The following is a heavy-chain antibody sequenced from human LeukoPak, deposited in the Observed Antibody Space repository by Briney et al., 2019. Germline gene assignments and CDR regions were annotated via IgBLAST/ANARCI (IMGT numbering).Heavy chain of an antibody. CDR1: GYNFSPYW. Sequence: GGSLRLSCVASGYNFSPYWMSWVRQTPGKGLEWVSAIHTSGDTCYADSVKGRFTISRDTSKNTLYLQINSLRVEDTAVYYCIVFGDSNHWGQGTLVTVSS. D-gene: IGHD4-17*01. CDR2: IHTSGDT. CDR3: IVFGDSNH. V-gene: IGHV3-53*01. J-gene: IGHJ5*02.